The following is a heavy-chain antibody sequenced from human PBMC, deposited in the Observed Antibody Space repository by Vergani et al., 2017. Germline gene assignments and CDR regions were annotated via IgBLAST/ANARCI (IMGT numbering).Heavy chain of an antibody. CDR3: ARDTVTGSRYFDY. V-gene: IGHV3-30*02. CDR1: GFTFSNYG. CDR2: IRYDGSNT. D-gene: IGHD6-19*01. Sequence: QVQLVESGGGVVQPGGSLRLSCGASGFTFSNYGMHWVRQAPGKGLEWVTFIRYDGSNTYYADSVKGRFTISRDNSKNTLFLQMNSRRPEDTAVYYCARDTVTGSRYFDYWGQGTLVTVSS. J-gene: IGHJ4*02.